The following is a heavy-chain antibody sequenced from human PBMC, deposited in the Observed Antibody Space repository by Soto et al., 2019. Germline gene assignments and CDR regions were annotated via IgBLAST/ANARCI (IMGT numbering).Heavy chain of an antibody. CDR1: GYTFTSYG. J-gene: IGHJ4*02. CDR2: ISAYNGNT. D-gene: IGHD1-26*01. Sequence: QVQLVQSGAEVKKPGASVKVSCKASGYTFTSYGISWVRQAPGQGLEWMGWISAYNGNTNYAQKLQGRVTMTTDTSTSPAYMELRSLSSDDKAVYYRARDRGSYALDYWGQGTLVTVSS. CDR3: ARDRGSYALDY. V-gene: IGHV1-18*01.